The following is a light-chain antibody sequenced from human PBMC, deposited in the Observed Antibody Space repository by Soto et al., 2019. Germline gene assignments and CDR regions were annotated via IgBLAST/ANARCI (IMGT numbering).Light chain of an antibody. CDR3: KPSHNWPIP. V-gene: IGKV3-15*01. CDR1: QSVSSN. Sequence: IVRTQSRETLSLSPGARSTRSCMAIQSVSSNLAWFQQKPGQDNRILIYGASTRATGITDTFSGSGSGTEFTLTISSIEPEDFAVYYCKPSHNWPIPFGTGKRLELK. CDR2: GAS. J-gene: IGKJ5*01.